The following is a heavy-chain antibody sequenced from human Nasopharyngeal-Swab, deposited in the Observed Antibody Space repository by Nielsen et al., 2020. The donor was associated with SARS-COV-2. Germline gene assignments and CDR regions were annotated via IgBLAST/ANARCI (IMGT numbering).Heavy chain of an antibody. CDR1: GFTFSSYG. CDR2: ISYDGSNK. CDR3: ARGYDFRSGSNAFDI. V-gene: IGHV3-30*03. J-gene: IGHJ3*02. Sequence: GESLKISCAASGFTFSSYGMHWVRQAPGKGLEWVAVISYDGSNKYYADSVKGRFTISRDNAKNSLFLQMNSLRAEDTAVYYCARGYDFRSGSNAFDIWGQGTMVTVSS. D-gene: IGHD3-3*01.